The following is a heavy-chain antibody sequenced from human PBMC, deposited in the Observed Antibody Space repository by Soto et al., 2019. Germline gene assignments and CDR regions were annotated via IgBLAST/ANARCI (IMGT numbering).Heavy chain of an antibody. CDR1: GFTFSNAW. D-gene: IGHD3-10*01. CDR3: TTDDYGSGTDIYYYYGMDV. Sequence: PGGSLRLSCAASGFTFSNAWMNWVRQAPGKGLEWVGRIKSKTDGGTTDYAAPVKGRFTISRDDSKNTLYLQMNSLKTEDTAVYYCTTDDYGSGTDIYYYYGMDVWGQGTTVTVSS. CDR2: IKSKTDGGTT. V-gene: IGHV3-15*07. J-gene: IGHJ6*02.